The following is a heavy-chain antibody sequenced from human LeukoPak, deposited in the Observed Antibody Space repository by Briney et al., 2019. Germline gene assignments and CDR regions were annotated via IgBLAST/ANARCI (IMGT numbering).Heavy chain of an antibody. CDR2: IYYSGRT. V-gene: IGHV4-39*01. J-gene: IGHJ4*02. Sequence: SETLSLTCTVSGGSISSHYYWIWIRQPPGKGLEWIGSIYYSGRTYYNPSLKSRVTISVDTSKNQFSLKLSSLTAADTAVYYCASTHSGTYYGFDYWGQGTLVTVSS. CDR1: GGSISSHYY. D-gene: IGHD1-26*01. CDR3: ASTHSGTYYGFDY.